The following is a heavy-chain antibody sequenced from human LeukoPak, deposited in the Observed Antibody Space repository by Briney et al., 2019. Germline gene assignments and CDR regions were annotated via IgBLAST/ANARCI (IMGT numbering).Heavy chain of an antibody. D-gene: IGHD7-27*01. J-gene: IGHJ3*02. CDR3: AKQANWGWGSAFDI. Sequence: GGSLRLSCAASGFTFSSYGMSWVRQAPGKGLEWVSTISGSGGSTYYADSVKGRFTISRDNSKNTMYLQMNSLRAEDTAVYYCAKQANWGWGSAFDIWGQGTMVTVSS. CDR2: ISGSGGST. CDR1: GFTFSSYG. V-gene: IGHV3-23*01.